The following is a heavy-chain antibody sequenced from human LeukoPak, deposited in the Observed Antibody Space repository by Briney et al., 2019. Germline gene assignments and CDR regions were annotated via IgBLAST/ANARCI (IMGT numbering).Heavy chain of an antibody. D-gene: IGHD2-2*01. CDR3: ARVRGTADIVVVPAATDY. CDR1: GFTFSSYA. Sequence: GGSLRLSCAASGFTFSSYAMSWVRQAPGKGLEWVSSISSSSSYIYYADSVKGRFTISRDNAKNSLYLQMNSLRAEDTAVYYCARVRGTADIVVVPAATDYWGQGTLVTVSS. CDR2: ISSSSSYI. J-gene: IGHJ4*02. V-gene: IGHV3-21*01.